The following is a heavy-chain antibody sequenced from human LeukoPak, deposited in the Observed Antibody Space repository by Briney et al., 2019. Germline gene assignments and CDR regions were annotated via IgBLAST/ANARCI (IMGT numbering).Heavy chain of an antibody. CDR1: GGSFSGYY. D-gene: IGHD1-1*01. Sequence: SETLSLTCAVYGGSFSGYYWSWIRQPPGKGLEWIGEINHSGSTNYNPSLKSRVTISVDTSKNQFSLKLSSVTAADTAVHYCARATGSHSYDRRTRNWFDPWGQGTLVTVSS. CDR2: INHSGST. CDR3: ARATGSHSYDRRTRNWFDP. J-gene: IGHJ5*02. V-gene: IGHV4-34*01.